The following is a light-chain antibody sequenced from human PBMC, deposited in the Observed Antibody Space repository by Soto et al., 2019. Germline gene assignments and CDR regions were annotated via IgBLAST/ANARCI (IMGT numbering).Light chain of an antibody. Sequence: DIQMTQSPSSLSASVGDRVTITCRASQTISNHLNWYQQKPGKAPDSLIYTASTLQSGVPSRYSGSGHGTDFTLTISSLQPEDFATYYCQQANSFPITFGQGTRLEIK. V-gene: IGKV1-39*01. CDR3: QQANSFPIT. J-gene: IGKJ5*01. CDR1: QTISNH. CDR2: TAS.